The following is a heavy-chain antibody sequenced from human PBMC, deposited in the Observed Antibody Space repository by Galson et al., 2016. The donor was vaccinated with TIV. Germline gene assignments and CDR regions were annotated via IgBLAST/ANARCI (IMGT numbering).Heavy chain of an antibody. J-gene: IGHJ6*02. CDR3: ARGVLVPPTIDSSSYYGFVV. V-gene: IGHV5-51*01. CDR1: GSTFHSYW. CDR2: IYLGDSST. D-gene: IGHD2-8*01. Sequence: QSGAEVKKPGESLQISCKGSGSTFHSYWIAWVRQMPGKGLEWMGIIYLGDSSTTFSPSFQGQVTITADKSINTFYLQWTTLQASDSATYYCARGVLVPPTIDSSSYYGFVVWGQGTTVTVSS.